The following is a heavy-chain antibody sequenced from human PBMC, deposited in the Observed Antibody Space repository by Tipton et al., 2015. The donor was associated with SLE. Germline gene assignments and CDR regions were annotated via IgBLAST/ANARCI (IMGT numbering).Heavy chain of an antibody. CDR2: IYTSGIT. CDR1: GGSISSSSYH. Sequence: LRLSCTVSGGSISSSSYHWGWIRQPPGKGLEWIGRIYTSGITNYNPSLKSRVTMSVDTSKNQFSLKVSSVTAADTALYYCARGDGYSGGWYFDLWGRGTLVTVSS. D-gene: IGHD5-24*01. CDR3: ARGDGYSGGWYFDL. J-gene: IGHJ2*01. V-gene: IGHV4-39*07.